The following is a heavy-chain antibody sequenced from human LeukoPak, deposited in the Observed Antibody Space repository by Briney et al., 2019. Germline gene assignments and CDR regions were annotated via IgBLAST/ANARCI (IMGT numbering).Heavy chain of an antibody. J-gene: IGHJ4*02. CDR2: IYPGDSES. CDR3: AKYTGSYLDYFDY. CDR1: GYSFTSYW. D-gene: IGHD1-26*01. Sequence: GASLKISCKGSGYSFTSYWIGWVRQMPGKGLEWMGIIYPGDSESRYSPSFQGHVTISADKSISTAYLHWSSLKASDTAMYYCAKYTGSYLDYFDYWGQGTLVTVSS. V-gene: IGHV5-51*01.